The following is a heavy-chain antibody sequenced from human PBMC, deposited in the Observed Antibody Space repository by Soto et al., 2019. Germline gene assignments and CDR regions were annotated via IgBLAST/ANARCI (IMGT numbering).Heavy chain of an antibody. Sequence: QVQLVQSGAEVKNPGASVKVSCKASGHTFTRYGIGWARQAPGQGLEWMGWINTYNGNTNYAQNVQGRVTLTTDTSTSTAYTELRSMRSNDTAIYYCAMVDVYVTPSPQDVWGQGTTVIVSS. CDR2: INTYNGNT. CDR1: GHTFTRYG. J-gene: IGHJ6*02. D-gene: IGHD3-16*01. CDR3: AMVDVYVTPSPQDV. V-gene: IGHV1-18*01.